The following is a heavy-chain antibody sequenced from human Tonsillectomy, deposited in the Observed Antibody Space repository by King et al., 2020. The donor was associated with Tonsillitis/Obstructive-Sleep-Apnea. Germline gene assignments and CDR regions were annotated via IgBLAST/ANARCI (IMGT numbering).Heavy chain of an antibody. J-gene: IGHJ4*02. V-gene: IGHV5-51*01. CDR2: INPADSDT. D-gene: IGHD2-21*01. CDR1: GYSFTSHY. Sequence: QLVQSGAEVKKPVESLKISCQGSGYSFTSHYIGWVRQMPGKGLECMGIINPADSDTRYSPSFQGQVTISADKSISSAYLQWSSLKASDTAMYYCMRRCGGDCSNADFWGQGTLVTVSS. CDR3: MRRCGGDCSNADF.